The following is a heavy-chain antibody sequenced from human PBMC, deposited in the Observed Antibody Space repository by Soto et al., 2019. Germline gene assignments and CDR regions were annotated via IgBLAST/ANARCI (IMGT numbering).Heavy chain of an antibody. Sequence: EVQLLDSGGGLVQPGGSLRLSCAASGFTFSSYAMSWVRQAPGKGLEWVPGISAGGGTTYYADSVKGRFTISRDDSKNTLYMQMNSLRAEDTALYYCAKDKKDSSGPTGFDYWGQGTLVTVSS. D-gene: IGHD6-19*01. CDR1: GFTFSSYA. CDR3: AKDKKDSSGPTGFDY. J-gene: IGHJ4*02. CDR2: ISAGGGTT. V-gene: IGHV3-23*01.